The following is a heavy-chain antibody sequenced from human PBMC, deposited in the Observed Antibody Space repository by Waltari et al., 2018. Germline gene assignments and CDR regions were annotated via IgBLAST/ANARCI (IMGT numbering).Heavy chain of an antibody. D-gene: IGHD2-15*01. V-gene: IGHV4-4*02. CDR1: GESMSSTHW. Sequence: QLQQSGPGLVKPSGTLSLICAVYGESMSSTHWWSCVRQPPGKGLEWIGQVHGSGKTNYNPSFASRVTVSLDTSTYHIALKVTSATAADTALYYCARDRGKGLYLDTWGRGILVTVSP. J-gene: IGHJ4*02. CDR2: VHGSGKT. CDR3: ARDRGKGLYLDT.